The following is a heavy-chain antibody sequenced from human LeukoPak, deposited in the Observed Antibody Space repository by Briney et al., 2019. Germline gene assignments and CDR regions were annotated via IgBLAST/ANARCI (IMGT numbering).Heavy chain of an antibody. Sequence: GGSLRLSCAASGFTFSDYYMSWIRQAPGKGLEWVSYISPSGRHTNYADSVKGRLTISRDNAKNSLYLQMNSLRAEDTAVYYCARQPSSQNFDYWGQGALVTVSS. CDR2: ISPSGRHT. V-gene: IGHV3-11*03. D-gene: IGHD6-13*01. CDR3: ARQPSSQNFDY. J-gene: IGHJ4*02. CDR1: GFTFSDYY.